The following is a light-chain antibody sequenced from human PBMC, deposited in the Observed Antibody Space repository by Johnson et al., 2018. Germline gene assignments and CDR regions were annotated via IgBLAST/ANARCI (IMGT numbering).Light chain of an antibody. Sequence: QSVLTQPPSVSAAPGHKVTISCSGSSSNIGNNYVSWYQQLPGTAPKLLIYENNKRPSGIPDRFSGSKSGTSATLGITGLQTGDEADYYCGTGDSSLSAENGCGAGTKVTVL. CDR2: ENN. J-gene: IGLJ1*01. CDR1: SSNIGNNY. CDR3: GTGDSSLSAENG. V-gene: IGLV1-51*02.